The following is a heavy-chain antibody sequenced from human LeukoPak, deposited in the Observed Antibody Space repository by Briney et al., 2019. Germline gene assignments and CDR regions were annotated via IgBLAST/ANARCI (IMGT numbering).Heavy chain of an antibody. CDR2: FDPEDGET. CDR1: GYTLTELS. J-gene: IGHJ4*02. CDR3: ATYSKLYESGRLVFGH. D-gene: IGHD3-9*01. Sequence: ASVKVSCKVSGYTLTELSMHWVRQAPGKGLEWMGGFDPEDGETIYAQKFQGRVTMTEDTSTDTAYMERSSLRSEDTAVYYCATYSKLYESGRLVFGHWGQGTLVTVSS. V-gene: IGHV1-24*01.